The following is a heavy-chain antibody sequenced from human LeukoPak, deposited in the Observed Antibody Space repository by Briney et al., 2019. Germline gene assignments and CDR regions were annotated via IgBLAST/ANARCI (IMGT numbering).Heavy chain of an antibody. CDR3: ARDGRTAAVGMDIDY. Sequence: ASVKVSCKASGYTFSSYYMHWVRQAPGQGLEWMGIINPSGTSTTYAQKFQGRVTVTRDMSTSAMYMELSSLRSEDTAVYYCARDGRTAAVGMDIDYWGQGTLVIVSS. V-gene: IGHV1-46*01. J-gene: IGHJ4*02. D-gene: IGHD6-13*01. CDR2: INPSGTST. CDR1: GYTFSSYY.